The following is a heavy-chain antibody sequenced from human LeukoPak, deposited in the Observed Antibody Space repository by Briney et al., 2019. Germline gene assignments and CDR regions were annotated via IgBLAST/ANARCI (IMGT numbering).Heavy chain of an antibody. J-gene: IGHJ4*02. CDR1: GFTFSSYA. D-gene: IGHD3-16*01. Sequence: PGGSLRLSCAASGFTFSSYAMHWVRQAPGKGLEWVAVISYDGSNKYYADSVKGRFTISRDNSKNTLYLQMNSLRAEDTAVYYCARDFEVAVWGTEPWFDYWGQGTLVTVSS. CDR2: ISYDGSNK. CDR3: ARDFEVAVWGTEPWFDY. V-gene: IGHV3-30*04.